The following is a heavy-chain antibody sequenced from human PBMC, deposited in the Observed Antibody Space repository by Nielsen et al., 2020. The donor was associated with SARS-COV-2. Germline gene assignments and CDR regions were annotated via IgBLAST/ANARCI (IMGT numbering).Heavy chain of an antibody. V-gene: IGHV4-59*08. CDR2: IYYTGST. CDR3: ATAVGATSSHDAFDI. J-gene: IGHJ3*02. Sequence: SETLSLTCTVSGGSIRSYYWTWIRQLPGKGLEWIGYIYYTGSTNYNPSPKSRVTMSVDTSKNQFSLKLRSVTAADTAVYFCATAVGATSSHDAFDIWGQGTMVTVSS. CDR1: GGSIRSYY. D-gene: IGHD1-26*01.